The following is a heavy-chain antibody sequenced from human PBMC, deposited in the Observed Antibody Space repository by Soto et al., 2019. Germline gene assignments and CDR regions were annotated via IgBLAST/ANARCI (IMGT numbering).Heavy chain of an antibody. J-gene: IGHJ3*02. V-gene: IGHV4-59*01. CDR1: GGSISSEY. CDR2: IYYSGST. Sequence: PPETLSLTCTVSGGSISSEYWSWIRQPPGKGLEWIGYIYYSGSTNYNPSLKSRVTISVDTSKNQFSLKLSSVTAADTAVYYCARRYGYAFDIWGQGTMVT. D-gene: IGHD4-17*01. CDR3: ARRYGYAFDI.